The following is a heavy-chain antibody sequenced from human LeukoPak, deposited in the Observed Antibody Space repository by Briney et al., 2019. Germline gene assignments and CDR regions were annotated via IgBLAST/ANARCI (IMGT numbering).Heavy chain of an antibody. CDR3: ARGWDSGYVSF. J-gene: IGHJ4*02. D-gene: IGHD5-12*01. V-gene: IGHV1-18*01. Sequence: ASVKVSCKASGYTFTNYGISWVRQAPGQGLDWMGWISAYNGDTNYAQKFQGRVTMTTDTSTSTAYMELRSLRSDDTAVYYCARGWDSGYVSFWGQGTLVTVSS. CDR2: ISAYNGDT. CDR1: GYTFTNYG.